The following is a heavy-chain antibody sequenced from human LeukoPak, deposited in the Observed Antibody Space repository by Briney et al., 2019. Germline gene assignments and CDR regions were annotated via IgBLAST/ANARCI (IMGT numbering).Heavy chain of an antibody. J-gene: IGHJ4*02. CDR2: ISGSGGST. CDR3: AKDPSHSSGWYLQTLYYFDY. D-gene: IGHD6-19*01. V-gene: IGHV3-23*01. CDR1: GFTFSSYA. Sequence: GGSLRLSCAASGFTFSSYAMSWVRQAPGKGLEWVSAISGSGGSTYYADSVKGRFTISRDNSKNTLYLQMNSLRAEDTAVYYCAKDPSHSSGWYLQTLYYFDYWGQGTLVTVSS.